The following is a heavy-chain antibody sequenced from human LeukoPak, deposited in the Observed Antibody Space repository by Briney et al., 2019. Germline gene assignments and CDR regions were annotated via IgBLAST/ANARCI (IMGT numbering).Heavy chain of an antibody. CDR2: INTSGST. CDR3: ARGHYHLWYWYFDL. V-gene: IGHV4-4*07. Sequence: DTLSLTCPVSGAPISSNDWSWIGQPPGKGLEWIGHINTSGSTIYNPSLKSRVSMSVDTTNNQSSLKLSSVPGADTAVYYCARGHYHLWYWYFDLWGCGTLVTVSS. D-gene: IGHD2-2*01. CDR1: GAPISSND. J-gene: IGHJ2*01.